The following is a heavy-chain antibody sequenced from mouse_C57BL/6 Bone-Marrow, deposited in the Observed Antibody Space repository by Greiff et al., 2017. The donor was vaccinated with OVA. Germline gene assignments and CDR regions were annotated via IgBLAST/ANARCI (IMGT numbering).Heavy chain of an antibody. V-gene: IGHV1-64*01. Sequence: QVQLQQSGAELVKPGASVKLSCKASGYTFTSYWMHWVKQRPGQGLEWIGMIHPNSGSTNYNEKFKSKATLTVDKSSSTAYMQLSSLTSEDSAVYYCARGGTGSSPYAMDYWGQGTSVTVSS. J-gene: IGHJ4*01. CDR3: ARGGTGSSPYAMDY. D-gene: IGHD1-1*01. CDR1: GYTFTSYW. CDR2: IHPNSGST.